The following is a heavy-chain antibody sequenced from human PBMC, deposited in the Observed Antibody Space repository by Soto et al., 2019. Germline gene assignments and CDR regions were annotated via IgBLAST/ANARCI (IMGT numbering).Heavy chain of an antibody. CDR2: ISYDGRNK. D-gene: IGHD4-17*01. J-gene: IGHJ4*02. Sequence: QVQLVESGGGVVQPGRSLRLSCAASGFTFSTYGMYWVRQAPGKGLEWVAVISYDGRNKYYGEAVKGRFTMSRDNSKNTLYLQMDRLRAEDRAVYYCAKGGLRVTTSYYDSWGQGTVVTVSS. V-gene: IGHV3-30*18. CDR3: AKGGLRVTTSYYDS. CDR1: GFTFSTYG.